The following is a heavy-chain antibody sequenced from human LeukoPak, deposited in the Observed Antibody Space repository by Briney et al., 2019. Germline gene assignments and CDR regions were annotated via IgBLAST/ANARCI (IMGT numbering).Heavy chain of an antibody. V-gene: IGHV5-51*01. CDR2: IYPGDSDS. J-gene: IGHJ4*02. D-gene: IGHD5-24*01. CDR1: GYSFTSYW. Sequence: ESRKISCKGSGYSFTSYWIGWVRQMSAKGLEWMAIIYPGDSDSRYSPSFQGEVTISADKSISTAYLQWSSLQASDTAMYYCARGVSEMATSFDHGGRETGDTVSS. CDR3: ARGVSEMATSFDH.